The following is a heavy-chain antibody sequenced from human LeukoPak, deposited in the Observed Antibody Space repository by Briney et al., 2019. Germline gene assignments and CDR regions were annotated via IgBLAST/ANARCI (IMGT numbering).Heavy chain of an antibody. CDR3: ATGVVVITLPEFDY. J-gene: IGHJ4*02. D-gene: IGHD3-22*01. V-gene: IGHV1-24*01. CDR2: FDPEDGET. CDR1: GGTFSSYA. Sequence: ASVKVSCKASGGTFSSYAISWVRQAPGKGLEWMGGFDPEDGETIYAQKFQGRVTMAEDTSTDTAYMELSSLRSEDTAVYYCATGVVVITLPEFDYWGQGTLVTVSS.